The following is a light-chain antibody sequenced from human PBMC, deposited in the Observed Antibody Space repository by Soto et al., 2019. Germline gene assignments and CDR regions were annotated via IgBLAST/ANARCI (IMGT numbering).Light chain of an antibody. V-gene: IGKV3-20*01. CDR1: QSVSSSY. Sequence: EIVLTQSPGTLSLSPGEIATLSCRASQSVSSSYLAWYQQKPGQAARLLLYGATSRATGIPERFSGRGSGTDFTLTISRLEPEDFAVYYCQQYGSSPPYTFGPGTKVDIK. CDR2: GAT. J-gene: IGKJ3*01. CDR3: QQYGSSPPYT.